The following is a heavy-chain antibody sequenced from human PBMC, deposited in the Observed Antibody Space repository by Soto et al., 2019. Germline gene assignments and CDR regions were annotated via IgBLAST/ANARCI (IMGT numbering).Heavy chain of an antibody. V-gene: IGHV3-7*05. D-gene: IGHD6-13*01. CDR1: GFTFSSYW. CDR3: ARLTAAGGVDQFDY. Sequence: EVPLEESGGGLVQPGGSLRLSCAASGFTFSSYWMTWVRQAPGRGLEWVANIKEDGSEQYQVDSVKGRFTFSRDNAKKTLYLQMNSLRVEDTAVYYCARLTAAGGVDQFDYWGQGTLVTVSS. J-gene: IGHJ4*02. CDR2: IKEDGSEQ.